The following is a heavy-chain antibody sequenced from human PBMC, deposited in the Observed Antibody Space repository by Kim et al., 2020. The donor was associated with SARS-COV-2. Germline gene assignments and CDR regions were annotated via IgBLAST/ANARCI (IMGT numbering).Heavy chain of an antibody. Sequence: GGSLRLSCAASGFSFSSYAMSWVRQAPGKGLEWVSAISSTGGNTYYADSVEGRFTISRDNSKNTLYQQMNSLRADDTAVYYCAKYGSGWTNYFDYWGQGTLVTVSS. CDR1: GFSFSSYA. CDR2: ISSTGGNT. D-gene: IGHD6-19*01. V-gene: IGHV3-23*01. J-gene: IGHJ4*02. CDR3: AKYGSGWTNYFDY.